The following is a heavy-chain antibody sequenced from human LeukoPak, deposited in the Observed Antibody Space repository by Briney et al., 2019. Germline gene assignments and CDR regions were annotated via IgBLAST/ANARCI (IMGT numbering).Heavy chain of an antibody. V-gene: IGHV1-69*04. CDR3: ARDVGYSSSWEGSWFDP. D-gene: IGHD6-13*01. Sequence: ASVKVSCKASGGTFSSYAIRWVRQAPGQGLAWMGRIIPILGIANYAQKFQGRVTITADKSTSTAYMELSSLRSEDTAVYYCARDVGYSSSWEGSWFDPWGQGTLVTVSS. J-gene: IGHJ5*02. CDR1: GGTFSSYA. CDR2: IIPILGIA.